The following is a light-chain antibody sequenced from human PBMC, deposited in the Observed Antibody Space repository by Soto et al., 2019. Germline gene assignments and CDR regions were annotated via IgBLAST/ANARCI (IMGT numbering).Light chain of an antibody. CDR2: GTS. V-gene: IGKV3-20*01. CDR3: QQYHSSPRT. Sequence: EIVLTQSPGTLSLSPGERATLSCRASQSLTSRYLAWYRQRPGQAPRLLIYGTSSRATGIPDRFSGSGSGTDFTLTISRLEPEDFAVYYCQQYHSSPRTSGQGTKVDI. CDR1: QSLTSRY. J-gene: IGKJ1*01.